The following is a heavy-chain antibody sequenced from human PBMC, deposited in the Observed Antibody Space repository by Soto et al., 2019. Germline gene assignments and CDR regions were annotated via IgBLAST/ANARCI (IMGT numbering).Heavy chain of an antibody. V-gene: IGHV3-74*01. J-gene: IGHJ5*02. D-gene: IGHD3-16*01. CDR1: GFAFRSYW. CDR2: INNDETTT. Sequence: EVQLVESGGGLVQPGGSLRLSCAASGFAFRSYWMHWVRQVPGKGLMWVSRINNDETTTNYADSVKGRFTISRDNAENTLYLQMNSLRVEDTAVYYCASGVVGGVIVHWGQGTLVTVSS. CDR3: ASGVVGGVIVH.